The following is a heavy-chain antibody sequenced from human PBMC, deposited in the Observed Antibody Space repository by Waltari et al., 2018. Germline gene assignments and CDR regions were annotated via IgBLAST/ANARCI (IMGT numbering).Heavy chain of an antibody. Sequence: QLQLQESGPGLVKPSGALSLPCAVSGDSVINSYCGNWVRQAPGKGLGWIGQVHGMGRTNYNPSFASRVTVARDTYNSQFSLRLTSATAADTAVYCCARDRGRGLYLDSWGPGTLVTVS. CDR3: ARDRGRGLYLDS. J-gene: IGHJ4*02. D-gene: IGHD2-15*01. V-gene: IGHV4-4*01. CDR1: GDSVINSYC. CDR2: VHGMGRT.